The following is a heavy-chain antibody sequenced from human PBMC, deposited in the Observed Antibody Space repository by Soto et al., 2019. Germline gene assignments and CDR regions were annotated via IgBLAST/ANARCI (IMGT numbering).Heavy chain of an antibody. D-gene: IGHD4-4*01. Sequence: SETLSLTCTVSGGSISSYYWSWIRQPPGKGLEWIGYIYYSGNTNYNPSLKSRVTISVDTSKNQFSLKLSSVTAADTAVYYCARHSHDYSNSPWGQGTLVTVSS. J-gene: IGHJ5*02. V-gene: IGHV4-59*08. CDR1: GGSISSYY. CDR2: IYYSGNT. CDR3: ARHSHDYSNSP.